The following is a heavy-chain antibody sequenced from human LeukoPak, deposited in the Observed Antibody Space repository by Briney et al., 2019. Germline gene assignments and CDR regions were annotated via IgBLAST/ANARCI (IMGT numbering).Heavy chain of an antibody. V-gene: IGHV3-9*01. CDR2: ISWNSDSI. D-gene: IGHD2-2*01. J-gene: IGHJ3*01. Sequence: GGSLRLSCAASGFTFDDYAMHWVRQAPGKGLEWVSGISWNSDSIGYADSVKGRFTISRDNAKNSLYLQMNSLRAEDTAFYYCARYCNTPSCHQGNALDVWGQGTMVTVSS. CDR3: ARYCNTPSCHQGNALDV. CDR1: GFTFDDYA.